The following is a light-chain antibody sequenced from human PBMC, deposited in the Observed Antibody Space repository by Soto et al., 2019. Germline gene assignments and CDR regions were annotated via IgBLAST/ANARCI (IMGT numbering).Light chain of an antibody. CDR2: EVS. Sequence: QSALTQPASVSGSPGRSITISCTGTSSDVGSYNLVSWYQQHPGKAPKLMIYEVSKRPSGVSNRFSGSKSGNTASLTISGLQAEDEGDYYCCSYAGSAFYVFGTATKVTV. V-gene: IGLV2-23*02. CDR3: CSYAGSAFYV. J-gene: IGLJ1*01. CDR1: SSDVGSYNL.